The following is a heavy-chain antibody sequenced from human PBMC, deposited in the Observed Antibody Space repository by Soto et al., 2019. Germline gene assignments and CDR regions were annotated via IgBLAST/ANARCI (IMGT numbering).Heavy chain of an antibody. V-gene: IGHV4-59*01. Sequence: PSETLSLTCTVSGGSISSYYWSWIRQPPGKGLEWIGYIYYSGSTNYNPSLKSRVTISVDTSKNQFSLKLSSVTAADTAVYYCARDYYDILTDGVGMDVWGQGTTVTVSS. CDR1: GGSISSYY. CDR2: IYYSGST. CDR3: ARDYYDILTDGVGMDV. D-gene: IGHD3-9*01. J-gene: IGHJ6*02.